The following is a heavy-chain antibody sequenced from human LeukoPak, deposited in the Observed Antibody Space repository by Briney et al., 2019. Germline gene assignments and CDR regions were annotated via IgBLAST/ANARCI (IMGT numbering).Heavy chain of an antibody. CDR3: ASLDGYNLDY. Sequence: ASVTVSFKASGGTFSSYAISWVRQAPGQGLEWMGRIIPILGIANYAQKFQGRVTITADKSTSTAYMELSSLRSEDTAVYYCASLDGYNLDYWGQGTLVTVSS. D-gene: IGHD5-24*01. CDR2: IIPILGIA. V-gene: IGHV1-69*04. CDR1: GGTFSSYA. J-gene: IGHJ4*02.